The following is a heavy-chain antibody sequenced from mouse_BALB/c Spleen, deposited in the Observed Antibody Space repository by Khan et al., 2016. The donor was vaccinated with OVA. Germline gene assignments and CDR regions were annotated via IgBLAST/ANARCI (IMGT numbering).Heavy chain of an antibody. J-gene: IGHJ2*01. CDR1: GYIFTSYW. V-gene: IGHV1S132*01. Sequence: VQLQQSGAELVRPGASVKLSCKTSGYIFTSYWIHWVKQRSGQGLEWIARIYPGTDNTYYNEKLRDKATLTADKSSSTAYIQLSSLKSEASAVYFCAREEALYYFAYWGQGTTLTVSS. D-gene: IGHD1-1*01. CDR2: IYPGTDNT. CDR3: AREEALYYFAY.